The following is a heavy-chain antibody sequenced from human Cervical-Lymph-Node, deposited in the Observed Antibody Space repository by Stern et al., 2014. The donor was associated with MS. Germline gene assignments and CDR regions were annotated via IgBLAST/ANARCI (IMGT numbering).Heavy chain of an antibody. CDR3: ATGPPGWEPHFY. CDR1: GFTFSDSA. J-gene: IGHJ4*02. D-gene: IGHD1-26*01. CDR2: IVVASGNT. V-gene: IGHV1-58*01. Sequence: QLEESGPEVKKPGTSVKVSCKASGFTFSDSAVQWVRQARGQRPEWIGWIVVASGNTNYAQEFRERVTFTRDMSTTTVYMALSSLRSEDTAVYYCATGPPGWEPHFYWGQGTLVTVSS.